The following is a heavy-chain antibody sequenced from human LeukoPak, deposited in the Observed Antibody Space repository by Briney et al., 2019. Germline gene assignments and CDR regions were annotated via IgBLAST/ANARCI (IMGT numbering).Heavy chain of an antibody. CDR3: AREASPSDY. J-gene: IGHJ4*02. V-gene: IGHV4-38-2*02. CDR2: ISHSGST. Sequence: PSETLSLTCTVSGYSISSGYYWGWIRQPPGKGLEWIGNISHSGSTYYNPSLKSRVTISVDTSKNQFSLRLRSVTAADTAVYYCAREASPSDYWGQGTLVTVSS. CDR1: GYSISSGYY.